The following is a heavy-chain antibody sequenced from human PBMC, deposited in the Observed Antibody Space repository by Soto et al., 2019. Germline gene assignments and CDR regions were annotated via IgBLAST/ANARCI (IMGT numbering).Heavy chain of an antibody. D-gene: IGHD6-13*01. CDR2: ITSNSAYI. Sequence: GCLRLACAPCGXTVCSFAMNWVRQAQGKALELVSTITSNSAYIYYTEELRGRFNIARENAKNSLHLQMNSLRAEETAVYYCTRDASRDSSARGWFDPWGPGTLGTVSS. CDR3: TRDASRDSSARGWFDP. CDR1: GXTVCSFA. J-gene: IGHJ5*02. V-gene: IGHV3-21*01.